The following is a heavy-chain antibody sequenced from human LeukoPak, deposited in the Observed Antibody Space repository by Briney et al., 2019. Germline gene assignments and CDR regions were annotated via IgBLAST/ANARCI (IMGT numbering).Heavy chain of an antibody. Sequence: SETLSLTCTVSGGSISSGNFYWSWIRQAPGKGLEWIGSIYYSGSTYYNPSLKSRVSLSIHTSSDQFSLRLTSLTAADTAVYYCARQKHSHSGWFDPWGQGTLVTVSS. CDR3: ARQKHSHSGWFDP. J-gene: IGHJ5*02. CDR2: IYYSGST. CDR1: GGSISSGNFY. V-gene: IGHV4-39*01. D-gene: IGHD3-10*01.